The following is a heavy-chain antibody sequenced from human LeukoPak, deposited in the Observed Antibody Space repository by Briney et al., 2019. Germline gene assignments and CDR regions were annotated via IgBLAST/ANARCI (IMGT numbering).Heavy chain of an antibody. CDR2: ISSSSSTI. D-gene: IGHD3-22*01. V-gene: IGHV3-48*01. CDR3: ARRSLHYYDSSGYYYDN. Sequence: GGSLRLSCAASGFTFSSYSMNWVRQAPGKGLEWVSYISSSSSTIYYADSVKGRFTISRDNAKNSLYLQMNSLRAEDTAVYYCARRSLHYYDSSGYYYDNWGQGTLVTVSS. J-gene: IGHJ4*02. CDR1: GFTFSSYS.